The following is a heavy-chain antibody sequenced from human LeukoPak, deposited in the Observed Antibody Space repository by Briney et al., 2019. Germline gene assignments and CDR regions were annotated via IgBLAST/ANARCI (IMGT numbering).Heavy chain of an antibody. V-gene: IGHV3-74*01. J-gene: IGHJ4*02. D-gene: IGHD4-23*01. CDR3: ARGRPHGNDY. CDR2: IASDGNNR. CDR1: GFTFSSYW. Sequence: GSLRLSCAASGFTFSSYWMNWVRQVPGKGLVWVSRIASDGNNRDYADSVKGRFTISRDNAKNTLYLQMNSLRVEDTAVYYCARGRPHGNDYWGQGTLVTVSS.